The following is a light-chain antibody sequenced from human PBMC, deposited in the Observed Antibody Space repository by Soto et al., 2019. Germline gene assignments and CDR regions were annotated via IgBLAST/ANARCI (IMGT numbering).Light chain of an antibody. V-gene: IGKV1-9*01. Sequence: DIQLTQSPSFLSASVGDRVTITCRASQGISSYLAWYQQKPGKAPKLLFYAASTLQSGVPSRYNGSGSGTELNLTTSSLQPEDFATYYCHPLNSYPLTFGGGTNVENK. J-gene: IGKJ4*01. CDR2: AAS. CDR3: HPLNSYPLT. CDR1: QGISSY.